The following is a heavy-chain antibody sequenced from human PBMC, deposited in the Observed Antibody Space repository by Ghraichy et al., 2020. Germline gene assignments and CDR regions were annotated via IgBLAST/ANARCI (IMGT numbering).Heavy chain of an antibody. J-gene: IGHJ1*01. CDR1: GFTFGDYA. Sequence: GGSLRLSCTASGFTFGDYAMSWFRQAPGKGLEWVGFIRSRTYGGTTEYAASVKGRFTISRDDSKSIAYLQMNSLKTEDTAVYYCTCSLRQQLVPFQHWGQGTLVTVSS. CDR3: TCSLRQQLVPFQH. CDR2: IRSRTYGGTT. D-gene: IGHD6-13*01. V-gene: IGHV3-49*03.